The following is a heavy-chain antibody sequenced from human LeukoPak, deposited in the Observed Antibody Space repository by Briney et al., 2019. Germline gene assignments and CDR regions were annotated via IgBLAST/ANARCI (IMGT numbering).Heavy chain of an antibody. V-gene: IGHV3-30*02. CDR3: AKDASRAYDSSGYFDY. J-gene: IGHJ4*02. CDR1: GFTFSSYG. Sequence: GGSLRLSCAASGFTFSSYGMHWVRQAPGKGLEWVAFIRYDGSNKYYADSVKGRFTISRDNSKNTLYLQMNSLRAEDTAVYYCAKDASRAYDSSGYFDYWGQGTLVTVSS. D-gene: IGHD3-22*01. CDR2: IRYDGSNK.